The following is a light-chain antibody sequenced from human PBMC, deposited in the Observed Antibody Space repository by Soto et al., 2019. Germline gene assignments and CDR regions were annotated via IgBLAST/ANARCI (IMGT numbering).Light chain of an antibody. J-gene: IGKJ2*01. V-gene: IGKV1-39*01. CDR1: QSISSY. Sequence: DIQMTQSPSSLSASVGDRVTITCRASQSISSYLNWYQQKPGKAPKLLIYAASSLQSGVPSRFSGSGSGKDLTLTISSLQLEDFATYYCQQSYSTQYTVGQGTKVDIK. CDR3: QQSYSTQYT. CDR2: AAS.